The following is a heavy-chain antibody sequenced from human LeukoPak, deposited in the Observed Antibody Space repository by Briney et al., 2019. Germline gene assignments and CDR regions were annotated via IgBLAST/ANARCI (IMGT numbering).Heavy chain of an antibody. CDR2: ISSGSNYI. D-gene: IGHD3-16*01. J-gene: IGHJ4*02. CDR3: ARGLDWGY. CDR1: GFTFSSYS. V-gene: IGHV3-21*01. Sequence: GGSLRLSCAASGFTFSSYSMNWVRQAPGKGLEWVSSISSGSNYIDYADSVKGRFTISRDNAKNSLCLQMNSLRAEDTAVYYCARGLDWGYWGQGTLVIVSS.